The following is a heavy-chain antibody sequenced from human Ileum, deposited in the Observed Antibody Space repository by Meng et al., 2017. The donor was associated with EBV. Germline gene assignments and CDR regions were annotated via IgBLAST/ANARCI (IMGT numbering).Heavy chain of an antibody. CDR1: GGSISSRNW. CDR3: ARVGQWLPIDY. D-gene: IGHD6-19*01. V-gene: IGHV4-4*02. Sequence: QVHLPVAGPGMVNPSGTLALTCAGSGGSISSRNWLSWVRQPPGKGLEWIGEIYHSGSTNYNPSLKSRVTISVDKSKNQFSLNLSSVTAADTAVYYCARVGQWLPIDYWGQGTLVTVSS. J-gene: IGHJ4*02. CDR2: IYHSGST.